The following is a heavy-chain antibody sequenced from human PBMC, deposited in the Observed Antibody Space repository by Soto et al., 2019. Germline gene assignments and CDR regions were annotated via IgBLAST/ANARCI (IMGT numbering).Heavy chain of an antibody. J-gene: IGHJ4*02. V-gene: IGHV3-15*01. D-gene: IGHD5-18*01. Sequence: EVQLVESGGGLVEPGGSLRLSCAASGFTFTNAWMSWVRQAPGKGLEWVGRIKTKTEGETTDYAAPLKGRFTVTRDDARNTLYLQMNSMKTEDTAVYYCTTLGRGYSYGDHWGQGTQVTVSS. CDR2: IKTKTEGETT. CDR3: TTLGRGYSYGDH. CDR1: GFTFTNAW.